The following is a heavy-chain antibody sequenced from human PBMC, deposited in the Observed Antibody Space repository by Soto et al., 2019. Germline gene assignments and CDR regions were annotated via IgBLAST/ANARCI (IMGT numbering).Heavy chain of an antibody. Sequence: PSQTLSLTCAISGDSVSSNTASWNWIRQSPSRGLEWLGRTFYRTKWYNEYAASVKGRINISPDTSRKQFSLQLYSVTPEDTAVYYCARADFETGIAVAGRWGAFDYWGQGSLVTVSS. J-gene: IGHJ4*02. CDR1: GDSVSSNTAS. D-gene: IGHD6-19*01. CDR3: ARADFETGIAVAGRWGAFDY. CDR2: TFYRTKWYN. V-gene: IGHV6-1*01.